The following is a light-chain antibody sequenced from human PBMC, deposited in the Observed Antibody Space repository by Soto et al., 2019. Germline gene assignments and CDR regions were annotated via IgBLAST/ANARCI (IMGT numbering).Light chain of an antibody. J-gene: IGKJ5*01. V-gene: IGKV1-5*01. Sequence: DIQMTQSPSTLSASVGDRVTITCRASQSISSWLAWYQQKPGKAPKLLIYDASSLESGVPSRFSASGSGTEFTLTISSLQPDDFASYYCQQYNSLPITFGQGTRLELK. CDR3: QQYNSLPIT. CDR2: DAS. CDR1: QSISSW.